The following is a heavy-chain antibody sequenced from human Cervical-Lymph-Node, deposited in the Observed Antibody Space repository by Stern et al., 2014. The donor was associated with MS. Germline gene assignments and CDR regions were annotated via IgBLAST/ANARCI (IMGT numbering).Heavy chain of an antibody. CDR1: GYTFTNNW. CDR2: IYPDDSDI. D-gene: IGHD1-1*01. CDR3: ARPPPRRKWDDPNYGMDV. V-gene: IGHV5-51*03. Sequence: VQLVQSGAEVKKPGESLKISCKGSGYTFTNNWIAWVRQMPGKGLEWMGIIYPDDSDIRYSPSLQGQVTISADKSIRTAYLQGSSLKPADSAVYYCARPPPRRKWDDPNYGMDVWGQGTTVTVSS. J-gene: IGHJ6*02.